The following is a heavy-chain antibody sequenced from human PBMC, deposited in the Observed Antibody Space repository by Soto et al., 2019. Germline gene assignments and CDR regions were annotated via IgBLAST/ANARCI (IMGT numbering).Heavy chain of an antibody. J-gene: IGHJ4*02. CDR2: VNPIVSMS. Sequence: QVQLVQSGAEVKRPGSSVKVSCKASGDTFNFYSINWVRQAPGLGLEWMGRVNPIVSMSNYAQKFQGRVTMTADRSTSPGYRELSSLRSEDTAIEYCASSYGSGYRAFDYWGKGALVTVSS. CDR1: GDTFNFYS. D-gene: IGHD3-10*01. V-gene: IGHV1-69*02. CDR3: ASSYGSGYRAFDY.